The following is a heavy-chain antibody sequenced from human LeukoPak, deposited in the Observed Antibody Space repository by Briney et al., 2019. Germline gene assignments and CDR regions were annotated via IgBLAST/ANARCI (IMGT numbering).Heavy chain of an antibody. CDR3: ARDSSGWRADAFDI. J-gene: IGHJ3*02. D-gene: IGHD6-19*01. CDR1: GYTFIAYY. CDR2: MNPNSGGT. Sequence: GASVKVSCKASGYTFIAYYIHWVRQAPGQGLEWMGWMNPNSGGTNYAQKFQGRVTMTRDTSISTAYMELSRLRSDDTAVYYCARDSSGWRADAFDIWGQGTMVTVSS. V-gene: IGHV1-2*02.